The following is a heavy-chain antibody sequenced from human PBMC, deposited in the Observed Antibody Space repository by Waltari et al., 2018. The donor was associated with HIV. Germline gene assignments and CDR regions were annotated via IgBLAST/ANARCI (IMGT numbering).Heavy chain of an antibody. V-gene: IGHV5-51*01. J-gene: IGHJ5*02. CDR3: ARHSIGRSWFDP. D-gene: IGHD6-6*01. CDR1: GYTFTNYW. Sequence: EVQLEQSGAEVKKPGEALKISCKASGYTFTNYWIAWVRQTPGKGLEWMGIIYPDDADTRQSPLFEGHVSISADKSTTTAYLQWTSLRASDSGVYYCARHSIGRSWFDPWGQGTLVTVSS. CDR2: IYPDDADT.